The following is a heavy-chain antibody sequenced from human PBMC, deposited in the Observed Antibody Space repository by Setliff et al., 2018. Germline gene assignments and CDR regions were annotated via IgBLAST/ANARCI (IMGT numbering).Heavy chain of an antibody. V-gene: IGHV3-48*01. J-gene: IGHJ4*02. CDR3: AKFSSVPGSRFFDY. CDR1: GFTFSDYS. CDR2: ISSSSSTI. Sequence: GSLRLSCAASGFTFSDYSMNWVRQAPGKGLEWVSDISSSSSTIYYADSVKGRFTISRDNAQNSLYLQMNSLRAEDTAVYYCAKFSSVPGSRFFDYWGQGALVTVSS. D-gene: IGHD2-2*01.